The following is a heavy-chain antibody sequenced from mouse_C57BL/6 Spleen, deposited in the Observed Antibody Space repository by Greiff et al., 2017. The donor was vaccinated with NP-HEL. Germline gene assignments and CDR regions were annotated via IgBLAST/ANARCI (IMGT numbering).Heavy chain of an antibody. CDR1: GYTFTNYW. V-gene: IGHV1-63*01. CDR2: IYPGGGYT. J-gene: IGHJ4*01. Sequence: LVESGAELVRPGTSVKMSCKASGYTFTNYWIGWAKQRPGHGLEWIGDIYPGGGYTNYNEKFKGKATLTADKSSSTAYMQFSSLTSEDSAIYYCARLAGFAMDYWGQGTSVTVSS. D-gene: IGHD1-1*01. CDR3: ARLAGFAMDY.